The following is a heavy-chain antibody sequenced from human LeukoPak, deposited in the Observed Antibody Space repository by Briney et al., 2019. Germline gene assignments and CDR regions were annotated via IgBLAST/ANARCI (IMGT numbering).Heavy chain of an antibody. CDR3: VGSPGWPGY. Sequence: GGSLRLSCAASGFPFSSYWMHWVRQPPGKGLVWVSRISSDGSTVYADFVKGRFTISRDNAKDTLYPQMNSLRDEDTAVYYCVGSPGWPGYWGQGTLVTVSS. CDR2: ISSDGST. J-gene: IGHJ4*02. D-gene: IGHD6-19*01. CDR1: GFPFSSYW. V-gene: IGHV3-74*01.